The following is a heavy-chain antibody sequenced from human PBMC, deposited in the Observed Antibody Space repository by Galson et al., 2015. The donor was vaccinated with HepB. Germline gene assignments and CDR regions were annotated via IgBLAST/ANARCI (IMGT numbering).Heavy chain of an antibody. CDR1: GFMFDGYA. Sequence: SLRLSCAASGFMFDGYAMHWVRQAPGKGLEWVSGISWNSGSIGYADSVKGRFTISRDNAKNSLYLQMNSLRTEDTALYYCTKDLYSTSSYSSLDYWGRGTLVTVSS. J-gene: IGHJ4*02. V-gene: IGHV3-9*01. D-gene: IGHD6-6*01. CDR3: TKDLYSTSSYSSLDY. CDR2: ISWNSGSI.